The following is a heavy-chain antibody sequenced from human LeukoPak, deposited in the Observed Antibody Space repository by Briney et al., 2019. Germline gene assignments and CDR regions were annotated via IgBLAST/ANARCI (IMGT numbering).Heavy chain of an antibody. CDR3: ARGGSAWYFDY. D-gene: IGHD6-19*01. CDR1: GFTFSSYA. Sequence: GGSLRLSCAASGFTFSSYAMHWVRQAPGKGLEWVAVISSDAKNEYYTDSVKGRFTISRDNPKNTLYLQMNSLRAEDTAIYYCARGGSAWYFDYWGQGTLVTVSS. J-gene: IGHJ4*02. CDR2: ISSDAKNE. V-gene: IGHV3-30*04.